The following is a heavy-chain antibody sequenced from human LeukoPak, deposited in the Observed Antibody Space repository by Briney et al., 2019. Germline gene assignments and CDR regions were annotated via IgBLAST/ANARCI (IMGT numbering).Heavy chain of an antibody. CDR1: GGSISSSSYY. CDR2: IYYSGST. V-gene: IGHV4-39*01. Sequence: PSETLSLTCTVSGGSISSSSYYWGWIRQPPGKGLEWIGRIYYSGSTYYDPSLKSRATISVDTSKNQFSLKLSSVTAADTAVYYCARLIGNYYDSSGYSYGAWGQGTLVTVSS. D-gene: IGHD3-22*01. CDR3: ARLIGNYYDSSGYSYGA. J-gene: IGHJ4*02.